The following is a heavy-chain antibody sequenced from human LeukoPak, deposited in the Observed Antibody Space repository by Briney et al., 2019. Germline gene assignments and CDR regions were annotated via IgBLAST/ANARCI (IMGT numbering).Heavy chain of an antibody. CDR2: ISSSSSYI. V-gene: IGHV3-21*01. CDR1: GFTFSSYS. Sequence: GGSLRLSCAASGFTFSSYSMNWVRQAPGKGLEWVSSISSSSSYIYYADSVKDRFTISRDNAKNSLYLQMNSLRAEDTAVYYCARERITMVRGVPDAFDIWGQGTMVTVSS. D-gene: IGHD3-10*01. J-gene: IGHJ3*02. CDR3: ARERITMVRGVPDAFDI.